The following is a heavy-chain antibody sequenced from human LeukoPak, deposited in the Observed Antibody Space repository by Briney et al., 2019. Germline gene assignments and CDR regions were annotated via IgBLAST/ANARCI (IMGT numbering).Heavy chain of an antibody. V-gene: IGHV4-38-2*02. CDR1: GYSTSSGYF. CDR3: ARDLGLTISANWFDP. J-gene: IGHJ5*02. CDR2: VYHTGAT. Sequence: SETLSLTCGVSGYSTSSGYFWVWIRQPPGKGLEWIGSVYHTGATYYNPSLRGPVTISVDTSKNQFSLELNSVTAAGTAVYYCARDLGLTISANWFDPWGQGTLVTVSS. D-gene: IGHD3-9*01.